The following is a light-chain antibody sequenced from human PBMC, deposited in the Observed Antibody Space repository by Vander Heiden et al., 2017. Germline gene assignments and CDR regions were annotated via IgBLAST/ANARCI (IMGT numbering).Light chain of an antibody. V-gene: IGLV3-19*01. Sequence: SSELTQDPAVSVALGQTVRITCQGDSLRSYYASWYQQKPGQAPVLVIYGKDNQPSGVPDGFSGASSGDTAALTITGAQAEDEADYYCNSRDGSSNHLVFGGGTKLTVL. CDR2: GKD. CDR1: SLRSYY. CDR3: NSRDGSSNHLV. J-gene: IGLJ2*01.